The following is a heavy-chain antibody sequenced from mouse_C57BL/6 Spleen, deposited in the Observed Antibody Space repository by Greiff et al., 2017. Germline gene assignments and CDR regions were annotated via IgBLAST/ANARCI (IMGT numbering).Heavy chain of an antibody. D-gene: IGHD2-4*01. Sequence: VQLQQPGAELVKPGASVKLSCKASGYTFTSYWMQWVKQRPGQGLEWIGEIYPSDGDTNYNEKFKGKATLTVDTSSSTAYMQLSSLTSEDSAVYYCARWDDYEREYAMDYWGQGTSVTVSS. CDR2: IYPSDGDT. J-gene: IGHJ4*01. V-gene: IGHV1-50*01. CDR1: GYTFTSYW. CDR3: ARWDDYEREYAMDY.